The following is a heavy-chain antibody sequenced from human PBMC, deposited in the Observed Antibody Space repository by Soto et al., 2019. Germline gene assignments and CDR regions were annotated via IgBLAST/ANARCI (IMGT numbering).Heavy chain of an antibody. V-gene: IGHV3-11*06. CDR1: GFTFSDYY. CDR2: IGSSSSYT. CDR3: ARDDRDILTGYYNPKFDC. D-gene: IGHD3-9*01. Sequence: GGSLRLSCAASGFTFSDYYMSWIRQAPGKGLEWVSYIGSSSSYTNYADSVKGRFTISRDNAKNSLYLQMNSLRAEDTAVYYCARDDRDILTGYYNPKFDCWGQGTQVTAPQ. J-gene: IGHJ4*02.